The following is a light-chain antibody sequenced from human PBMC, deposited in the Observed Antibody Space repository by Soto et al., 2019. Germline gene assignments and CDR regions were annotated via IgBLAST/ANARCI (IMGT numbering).Light chain of an antibody. Sequence: EIVLTQSPGTLSLSPWERATLSCRASQSVSSGYLAWYQQKPGQAPRLLIYGASSRATGIPDRFSGSGSGTDFPPTISRLEPEDFAVYYCQQYGSSPLTFGGGTKVDIK. CDR1: QSVSSGY. J-gene: IGKJ4*01. CDR2: GAS. V-gene: IGKV3-20*01. CDR3: QQYGSSPLT.